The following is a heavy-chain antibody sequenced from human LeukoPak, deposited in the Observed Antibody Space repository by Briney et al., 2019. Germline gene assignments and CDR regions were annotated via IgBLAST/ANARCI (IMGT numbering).Heavy chain of an antibody. CDR3: ARDRDSYYQAAFDI. D-gene: IGHD3-22*01. Sequence: SETLSLTCAVYGGSFSGYYWSWIRQPPGKGLEWIGYIYYSGSTNYNPSLKSRATISVDTSKNQFSLTLRSVTAADTAVYYCARDRDSYYQAAFDIWGQGTVVTVSS. J-gene: IGHJ3*02. CDR1: GGSFSGYY. V-gene: IGHV4-59*01. CDR2: IYYSGST.